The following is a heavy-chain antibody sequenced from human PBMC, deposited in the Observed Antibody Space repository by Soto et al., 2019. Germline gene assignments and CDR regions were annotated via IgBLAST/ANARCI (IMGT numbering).Heavy chain of an antibody. CDR1: GASISGGDYY. CDR3: ARATYDSSTYYLDY. J-gene: IGHJ4*02. V-gene: IGHV4-30-4*01. Sequence: QVQLQESGPGLVKPSQTLSLTCTVSGASISGGDYYWTWIRQPPGKGLEWIGSIYYTGNTYSNPSLESLLSISVDPSNKQFALRLTSVTAPDTAIYYCARATYDSSTYYLDYWGQGTLVTVSS. CDR2: IYYTGNT. D-gene: IGHD3-22*01.